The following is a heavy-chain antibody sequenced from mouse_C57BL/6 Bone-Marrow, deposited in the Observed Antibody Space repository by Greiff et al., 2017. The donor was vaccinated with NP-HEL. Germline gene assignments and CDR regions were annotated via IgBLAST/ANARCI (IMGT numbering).Heavy chain of an antibody. CDR2: ISYDGSN. Sequence: DVQLQESGPGLVKPSQSLSLTCSVTGYSITSGYYWNWIRQFPGNKLEWMGYISYDGSNNYNPSLKNRISITRDTSKNQFFLKLNSVTTEDTATYYCARERGYDYDGYYYAMDYWGQGTSVTVSS. V-gene: IGHV3-6*01. CDR3: ARERGYDYDGYYYAMDY. D-gene: IGHD2-4*01. J-gene: IGHJ4*01. CDR1: GYSITSGYY.